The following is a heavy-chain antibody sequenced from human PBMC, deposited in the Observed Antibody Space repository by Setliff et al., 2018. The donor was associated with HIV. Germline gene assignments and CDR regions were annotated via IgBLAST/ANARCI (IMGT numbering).Heavy chain of an antibody. V-gene: IGHV4-39*07. CDR2: IYYSGST. D-gene: IGHD4-17*01. CDR1: GGSISSSSYY. CDR3: AREIYGGNSRPFDY. J-gene: IGHJ4*02. Sequence: SETLSLTCTVSGGSISSSSYYWGWIRQPPGKGLEWIGSIYYSGSTYYNPSLKSRATISVDTSKNQFSLRLSSVTAADTAVYYCAREIYGGNSRPFDYWGQGTLVTVSS.